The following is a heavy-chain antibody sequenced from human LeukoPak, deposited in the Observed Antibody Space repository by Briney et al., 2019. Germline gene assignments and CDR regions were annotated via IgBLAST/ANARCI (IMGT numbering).Heavy chain of an antibody. Sequence: HSGESLRLSCAASGFTSSAYDMHWVRQITGGGLEWVSTSGTVGDTFYSDSVKGRFTISRENAKNSVHLQMNSLRVEDSAIYFCVRAAMPYIINGRRFDYWGQETRVTVSS. D-gene: IGHD2-2*01. CDR2: SGTVGDT. V-gene: IGHV3-13*04. CDR1: GFTSSAYD. J-gene: IGHJ4*02. CDR3: VRAAMPYIINGRRFDY.